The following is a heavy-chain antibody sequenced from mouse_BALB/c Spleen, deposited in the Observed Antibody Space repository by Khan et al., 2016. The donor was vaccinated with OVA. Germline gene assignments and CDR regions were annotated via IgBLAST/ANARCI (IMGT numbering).Heavy chain of an antibody. CDR1: GFSLTNYG. V-gene: IGHV2-6-1*01. J-gene: IGHJ4*01. Sequence: QVQLKQSGPGLVAPSQSLSITCTVSGFSLTNYGIHWVLQPPGKGLEWLVAILNDGSATYNSALNSRLSISKDNSKNHVFLKMNSLQTDDTAMYYCARQSYYHYYVMDYWGQGTSVTVSS. CDR3: ARQSYYHYYVMDY. D-gene: IGHD2-10*01. CDR2: ILNDGSA.